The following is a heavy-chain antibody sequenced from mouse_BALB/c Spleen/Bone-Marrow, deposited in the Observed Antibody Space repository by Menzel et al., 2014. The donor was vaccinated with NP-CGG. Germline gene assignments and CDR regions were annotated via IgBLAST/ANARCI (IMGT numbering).Heavy chain of an antibody. CDR2: IYPYNGNT. J-gene: IGHJ3*01. CDR1: GYTFTDYN. Sequence: EVQLQQSGPELVKPGASVKISCKASGYTFTDYNMHWVKQNHGKSLEWIGYIYPYNGNTGYNQKFKSKATLTVDNSSSTAYMKLRSLTSEDSAVYYCARRVYYDYDVWFANWGQGTLVTVSA. CDR3: ARRVYYDYDVWFAN. V-gene: IGHV1S29*02. D-gene: IGHD2-4*01.